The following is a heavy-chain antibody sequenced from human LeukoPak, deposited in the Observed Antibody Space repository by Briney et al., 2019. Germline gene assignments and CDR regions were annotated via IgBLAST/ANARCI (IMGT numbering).Heavy chain of an antibody. V-gene: IGHV3-30-3*01. Sequence: GGSLRLSCAASGFTFSDYYMSWIRQAPGKGLEWVAVISYDGSNKYYADSVKGRFTISRDNSKNTLYLQMNSLRAEDTAVYYCARERRIAAAGHFDYWGQGTLVTVSS. D-gene: IGHD6-13*01. CDR2: ISYDGSNK. CDR1: GFTFSDYY. CDR3: ARERRIAAAGHFDY. J-gene: IGHJ4*02.